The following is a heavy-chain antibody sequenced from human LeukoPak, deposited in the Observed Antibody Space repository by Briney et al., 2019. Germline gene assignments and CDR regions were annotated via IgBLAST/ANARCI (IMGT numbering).Heavy chain of an antibody. V-gene: IGHV3-74*01. CDR2: ISPTGSTT. Sequence: GGSLRLSCTASGFSFSGHWMHWARQLPGKGLVWVSRISPTGSTTSYADSVKGRFTVSRDNAKNTLYLQVNNLRAEDAAVYYCARGPNSSWSGLDFWGQGTLLTVSS. J-gene: IGHJ4*02. CDR1: GFSFSGHW. CDR3: ARGPNSSWSGLDF. D-gene: IGHD6-6*01.